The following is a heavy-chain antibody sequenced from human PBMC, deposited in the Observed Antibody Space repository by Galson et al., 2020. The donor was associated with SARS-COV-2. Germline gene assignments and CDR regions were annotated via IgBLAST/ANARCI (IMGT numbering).Heavy chain of an antibody. CDR2: LSYGGYT. D-gene: IGHD2-15*01. CDR3: ASHLRGGNLNDGFDI. J-gene: IGHJ3*02. V-gene: IGHV4-39*01. Sequence: SETLSLTCTVSGGSISSSSYYWGWIRQTPGKGLEWIGSLSYGGYTYYNPSLKSRVTISVDTSKNQFSLKLSSVTAADTAVYYCASHLRGGNLNDGFDIWGQGTMVTVSS. CDR1: GGSISSSSYY.